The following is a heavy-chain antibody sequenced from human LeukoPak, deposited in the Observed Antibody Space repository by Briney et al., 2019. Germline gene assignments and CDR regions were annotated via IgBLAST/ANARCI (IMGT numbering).Heavy chain of an antibody. Sequence: SETLSLTCTVSGGSISSSSYYWGWIRQPPGKGLEWIGSIYYSGSTYYNPSLKSRVTISVATSKNQFSLKLSSVTAADTAVYYCARLGGDPFDYWGQGTLVTVSS. CDR3: ARLGGDPFDY. V-gene: IGHV4-39*07. J-gene: IGHJ4*02. D-gene: IGHD3-16*01. CDR1: GGSISSSSYY. CDR2: IYYSGST.